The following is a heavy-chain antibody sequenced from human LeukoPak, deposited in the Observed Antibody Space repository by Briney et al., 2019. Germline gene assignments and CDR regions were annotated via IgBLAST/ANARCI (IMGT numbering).Heavy chain of an antibody. CDR2: INHSGST. Sequence: PSETLSLTCAVYGGSFSGYYWGWIRQPPGKGLEWIGEINHSGSTNYNPSLKSRVTISVDTSKNQFSLKLSSVTAADTAVYYCASSGRLFALDIWGQGTMVTVSS. CDR3: ASSGRLFALDI. J-gene: IGHJ3*02. D-gene: IGHD3-10*01. V-gene: IGHV4-34*01. CDR1: GGSFSGYY.